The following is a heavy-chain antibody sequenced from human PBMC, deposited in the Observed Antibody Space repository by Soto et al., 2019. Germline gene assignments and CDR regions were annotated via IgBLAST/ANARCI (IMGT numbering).Heavy chain of an antibody. CDR2: ISAYNGNT. J-gene: IGHJ5*02. D-gene: IGHD4-17*01. CDR3: ARGLTDGDYVWWFDP. Sequence: GASVKVSCKASGYTFTSYGISWVRQAPGQGLEWMGWISAYNGNTNYAQKLQGRVTMTTDTSTSTAYMELRSLRSDDTAVYYCARGLTDGDYVWWFDPWGHGTLVTVSS. V-gene: IGHV1-18*01. CDR1: GYTFTSYG.